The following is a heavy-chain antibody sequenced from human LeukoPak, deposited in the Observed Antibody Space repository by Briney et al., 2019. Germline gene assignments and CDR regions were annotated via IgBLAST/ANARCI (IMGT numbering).Heavy chain of an antibody. CDR1: GGSISSYY. CDR3: AREYGDQGTRNFDY. CDR2: IYPNGAI. J-gene: IGHJ4*02. Sequence: SETLSLTCTVSGGSISSYYWSWIRQPAGKGLEWIGRIYPNGAINYNPSLKSRVTMSVDTSKNQFSLKLISVTAADTAVYYCAREYGDQGTRNFDYWGQGGLVTVSS. V-gene: IGHV4-4*07. D-gene: IGHD4-17*01.